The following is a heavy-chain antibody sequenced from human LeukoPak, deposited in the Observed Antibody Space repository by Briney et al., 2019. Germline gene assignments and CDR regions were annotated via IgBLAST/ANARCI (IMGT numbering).Heavy chain of an antibody. CDR1: GFTFSSHA. J-gene: IGHJ4*01. CDR3: AKGALRGYTYGYTPYYFDY. Sequence: GGSLRLSCAASGFTFSSHAMTWVRQAPGKGLEWVSSIGATDDSTYYADSVKGRFTISRDKSKNTLYLQMNTLRAEDTAVYYCAKGALRGYTYGYTPYYFDYWGHGTLVTVSS. CDR2: IGATDDST. V-gene: IGHV3-23*01. D-gene: IGHD5-18*01.